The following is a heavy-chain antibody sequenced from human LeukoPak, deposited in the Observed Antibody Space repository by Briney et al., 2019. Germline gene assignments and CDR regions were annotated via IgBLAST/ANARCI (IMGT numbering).Heavy chain of an antibody. D-gene: IGHD3-22*01. Sequence: GRSLRLSYAASGLTFSSNGMHCARQAPGKGLECVAVIWHDGSNKYYTDPVKGRFTISRHNSQHTLYLQMNSLRVEDMAVYYCARDGSSGYLHFDYWGQGTLVTVSS. CDR1: GLTFSSNG. CDR2: IWHDGSNK. CDR3: ARDGSSGYLHFDY. V-gene: IGHV3-33*01. J-gene: IGHJ4*02.